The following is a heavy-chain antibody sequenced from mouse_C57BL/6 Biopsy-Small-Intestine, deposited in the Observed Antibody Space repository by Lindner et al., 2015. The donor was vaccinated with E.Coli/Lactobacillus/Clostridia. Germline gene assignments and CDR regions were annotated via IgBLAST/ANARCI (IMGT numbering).Heavy chain of an antibody. D-gene: IGHD1-1*02. J-gene: IGHJ1*03. Sequence: SVKVSCKASGYTFTAYYIHWVRQAPGQGLEWMGVIAPSGGTTTLAQKFQGRVTMTRSTATSTVYMDLSNLRSEDTAIYFCARGLGNMESVYYYYMDVWGKGTTVTVSS. CDR2: IAPSGGTT. CDR1: GYTFTAYY. CDR3: ARGLGNMESVYYYYMDV. V-gene: IGHV1-59*01.